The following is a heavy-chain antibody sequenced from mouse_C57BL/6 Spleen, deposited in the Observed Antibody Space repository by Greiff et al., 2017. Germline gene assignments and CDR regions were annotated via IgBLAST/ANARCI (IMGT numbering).Heavy chain of an antibody. Sequence: EVMLVESGGGLVQPGGSLKLSCAASGFTFSDYYMYWVRQTPEKRLEWVAYISTGGGSTYYPDTVKGRSTISRDKAKNTLYLQMSRLTSEDTAMYYCARENWARYAMDYWGQGTTVTVSS. V-gene: IGHV5-12*01. CDR3: ARENWARYAMDY. J-gene: IGHJ4*01. CDR1: GFTFSDYY. D-gene: IGHD4-1*01. CDR2: ISTGGGST.